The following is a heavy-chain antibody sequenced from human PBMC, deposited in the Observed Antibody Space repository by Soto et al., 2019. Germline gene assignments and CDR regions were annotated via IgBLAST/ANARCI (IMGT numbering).Heavy chain of an antibody. CDR2: ISGSGGST. J-gene: IGHJ4*02. CDR1: GFTFSIDA. Sequence: PGGSLRLSCAASGFTFSIDAMSWVRQAPGKGLEWVSGISGSGGSTNYADSVKGRFTISRDKSKNTLYLQMNSLRAEDTAVYYCAKDDLYGVFDFWGQGTLVTVSS. V-gene: IGHV3-23*01. CDR3: AKDDLYGVFDF. D-gene: IGHD4-17*01.